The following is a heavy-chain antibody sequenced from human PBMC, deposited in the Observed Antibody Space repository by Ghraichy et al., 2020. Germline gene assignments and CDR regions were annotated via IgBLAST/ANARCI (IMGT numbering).Heavy chain of an antibody. D-gene: IGHD6-19*01. CDR2: IWYDGSNK. CDR1: GFTFSSYG. V-gene: IGHV3-33*01. J-gene: IGHJ4*02. CDR3: ARDQYSSGWYYFDY. Sequence: GESLNISCAASGFTFSSYGMHWVRQAPGKGLEWVAVIWYDGSNKYYADSVKGRFTISRDNSKNTLYLQMNSLRAEDTAVYYCARDQYSSGWYYFDYWGQGTLVTVSS.